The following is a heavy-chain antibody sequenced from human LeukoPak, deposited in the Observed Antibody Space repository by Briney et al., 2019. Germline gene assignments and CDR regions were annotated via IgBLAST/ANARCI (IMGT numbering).Heavy chain of an antibody. D-gene: IGHD1-20*01. V-gene: IGHV4-61*02. CDR3: ARGPNWNPGWFDP. Sequence: SETLSLTCTVSGGSISSGRFYWTWIRQPAGKGLEWIGRIYTSGSTDYNPSLKSRVTISVDTSKNQFSLNLSSVTAADTAVYYCARGPNWNPGWFDPWGQGTLVTVSP. J-gene: IGHJ5*02. CDR2: IYTSGST. CDR1: GGSISSGRFY.